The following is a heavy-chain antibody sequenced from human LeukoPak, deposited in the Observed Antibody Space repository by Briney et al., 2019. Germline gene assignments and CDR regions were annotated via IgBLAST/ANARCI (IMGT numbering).Heavy chain of an antibody. J-gene: IGHJ3*02. CDR3: ARSIYYYDSSGYYRDAFGI. CDR1: GGSISSYY. V-gene: IGHV4-4*07. CDR2: IYTSGST. Sequence: SETLSLTCTVSGGSISSYYWSWIRQPAGKGLEWIGRIYTSGSTNYNPSLKSRVTMSVDTSKNQFSLKLSSVTAADTAVYYCARSIYYYDSSGYYRDAFGIWGQGTMVTVSS. D-gene: IGHD3-22*01.